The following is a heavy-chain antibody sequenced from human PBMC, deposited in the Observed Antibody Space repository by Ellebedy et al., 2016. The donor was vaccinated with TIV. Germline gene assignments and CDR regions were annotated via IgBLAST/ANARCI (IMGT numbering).Heavy chain of an antibody. D-gene: IGHD5-18*01. CDR3: ARGGVYTAYDY. CDR2: INPSGGST. Sequence: SSVKVSCXASGYTCTSYYMHWVRQPPGQGLEWMGIINPSGGSTSYAQKLQGRVTMTRDTSTSTVYMELSSLRSEDTAVYYCARGGVYTAYDYWGQGTLVTVSS. V-gene: IGHV1-46*01. CDR1: GYTCTSYY. J-gene: IGHJ4*02.